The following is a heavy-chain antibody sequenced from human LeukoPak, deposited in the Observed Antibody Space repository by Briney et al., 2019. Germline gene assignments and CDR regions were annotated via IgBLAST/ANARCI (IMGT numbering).Heavy chain of an antibody. D-gene: IGHD4-17*01. CDR3: ARDAGDYAFDY. V-gene: IGHV3-21*01. Sequence: PGGSLRLSCTVSGFTVSTNSMNWVRQAPGKGLEWVSSISSSSSYIYYADSVKGRFTISRDNAKNSLYLQMNSLRAEDTAVYYCARDAGDYAFDYWGQGTLVTVSS. J-gene: IGHJ4*02. CDR2: ISSSSSYI. CDR1: GFTVSTNS.